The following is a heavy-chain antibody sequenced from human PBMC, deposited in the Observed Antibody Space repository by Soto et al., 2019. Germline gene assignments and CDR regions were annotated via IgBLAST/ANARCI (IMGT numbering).Heavy chain of an antibody. CDR1: GFTFSSYG. Sequence: HPGGSLRLSCAASGFTFSSYGMHRVRQAPGKGLEWVAVISYDGSNKYYADSVKGRFTISRDNSKNTLYLQMNSLRAEDTAVYYCASSPNYDYVWGSYRYDSPWSGMDVWGQGTTVTVSS. CDR3: ASSPNYDYVWGSYRYDSPWSGMDV. J-gene: IGHJ6*02. CDR2: ISYDGSNK. V-gene: IGHV3-30*03. D-gene: IGHD3-16*02.